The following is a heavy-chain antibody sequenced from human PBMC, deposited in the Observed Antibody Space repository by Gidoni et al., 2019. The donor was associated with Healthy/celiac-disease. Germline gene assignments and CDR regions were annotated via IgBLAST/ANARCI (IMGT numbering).Heavy chain of an antibody. Sequence: EVQLLESGGGLVQPGGSLRLSCAASGFTFSSYAMRWVRQAPGKGLEWVSAISGSGGSTYYADSVKGRFTISRDNSKNTLYLQMNSLRAEDTAVYYCAKAGFGELFHLDYWGQGTLVTVSS. CDR1: GFTFSSYA. V-gene: IGHV3-23*01. CDR2: ISGSGGST. J-gene: IGHJ4*02. D-gene: IGHD3-10*01. CDR3: AKAGFGELFHLDY.